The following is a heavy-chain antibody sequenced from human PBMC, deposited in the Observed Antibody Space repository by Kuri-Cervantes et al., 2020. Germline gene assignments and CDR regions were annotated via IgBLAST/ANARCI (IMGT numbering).Heavy chain of an antibody. CDR2: IYYSGST. J-gene: IGHJ5*02. Sequence: GSLRLSCTVSGGSISSSSYYWGWIRQPPGKGLEWIGSIYYSGSTYYNPSLRSRVTISVDTSKKQFSLKLSSVTAADTAVYYCARNLYSSSLRLGHWGQGTLVTVSS. CDR3: ARNLYSSSLRLGH. CDR1: GGSISSSSYY. D-gene: IGHD6-6*01. V-gene: IGHV4-39*07.